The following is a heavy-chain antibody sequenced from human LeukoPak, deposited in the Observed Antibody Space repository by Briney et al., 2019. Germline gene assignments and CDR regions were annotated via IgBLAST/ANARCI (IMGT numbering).Heavy chain of an antibody. J-gene: IGHJ4*02. CDR2: FDPEDGET. V-gene: IGHV1-24*01. Sequence: VASVKVSCKVSGYTLTELSMHWVRQAPGKGLEWMGGFDPEDGETIYAQKFQGRVTMTEDTSTDTAYMELSSLRSEDTAVYYCARVVGNYVWGSYRPEGCFDSWGQGTLVTVSS. CDR1: GYTLTELS. CDR3: ARVVGNYVWGSYRPEGCFDS. D-gene: IGHD3-16*02.